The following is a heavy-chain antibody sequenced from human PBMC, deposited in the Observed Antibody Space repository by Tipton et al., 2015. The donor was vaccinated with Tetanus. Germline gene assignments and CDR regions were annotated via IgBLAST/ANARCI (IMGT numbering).Heavy chain of an antibody. CDR3: ARSPGWMGSDSSAYYYTQDFDY. Sequence: TLSLTCTVSGGSISSYYWSWIRQPPGKGLEWIGYIYYSGSTNYNPSLKSRVTISVDTSKNQFSLKLSSVTAADTAVYYCARSPGWMGSDSSAYYYTQDFDYWGQGTLVTVSS. J-gene: IGHJ4*02. D-gene: IGHD3-22*01. CDR1: GGSISSYY. CDR2: IYYSGST. V-gene: IGHV4-59*01.